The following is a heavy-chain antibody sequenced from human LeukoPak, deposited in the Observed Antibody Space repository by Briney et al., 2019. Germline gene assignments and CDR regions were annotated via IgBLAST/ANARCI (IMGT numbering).Heavy chain of an antibody. J-gene: IGHJ6*02. CDR1: GGSISSYY. D-gene: IGHD6-13*01. Sequence: SETLSLTCTVSGGSISSYYWSWIRQPPGKGLEWIGRIYTSGSTNYNPSLKSRVTMSVDTSKNQFSLKLSSVTAADTAVYYCARDNLVAAAGTGVASRMDYYYYGMDVWGQGTTVTVPS. V-gene: IGHV4-4*07. CDR3: ARDNLVAAAGTGVASRMDYYYYGMDV. CDR2: IYTSGST.